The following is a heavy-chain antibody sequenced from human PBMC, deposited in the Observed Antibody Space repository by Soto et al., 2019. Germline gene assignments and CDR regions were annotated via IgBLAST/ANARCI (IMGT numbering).Heavy chain of an antibody. CDR3: ASTSTSGTRFDY. CDR2: AYHSGST. D-gene: IGHD1-1*01. V-gene: IGHV4-4*02. Sequence: QVQLQESGPGLVKPSGTLSLTCAVSGGSISTSNWWSWVRQPPGKGLEWIGEAYHSGSTDYNPSFKSRVAMPVSTSKNQFSLTLNSVPAADTALYYCASTSTSGTRFDYWCQGSIVTVSS. J-gene: IGHJ4*02. CDR1: GGSISTSNW.